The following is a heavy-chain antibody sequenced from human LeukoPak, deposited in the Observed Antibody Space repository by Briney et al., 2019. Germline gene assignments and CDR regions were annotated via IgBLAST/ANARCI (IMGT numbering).Heavy chain of an antibody. Sequence: GGSLRLSCAASGFTFDDYGMSWVRQAPGKGLEWVSGINWNGGSTGYADSVQGRFTISRDNAKNSLYLQMNSLRAEDTALYYCARLAYCGGDCPHYYYMDVWGKGTTVTVSS. CDR3: ARLAYCGGDCPHYYYMDV. V-gene: IGHV3-20*04. CDR2: INWNGGST. CDR1: GFTFDDYG. D-gene: IGHD2-21*02. J-gene: IGHJ6*03.